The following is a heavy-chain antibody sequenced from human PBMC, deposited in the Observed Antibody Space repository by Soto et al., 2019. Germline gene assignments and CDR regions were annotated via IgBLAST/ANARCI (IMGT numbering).Heavy chain of an antibody. Sequence: EVQLLESGGGLVQPGGSLRLSCAASGFTFSSYAMSWVRQAPGKGMEWVAAISGSGGSTYYADSVKGRFTISRENSKNTLYLKMNSLRAEDGAVYYCAKVLVGSNADSYPSWAQGPLVTFSS. J-gene: IGHJ5*02. CDR1: GFTFSSYA. CDR2: ISGSGGST. D-gene: IGHD2-15*01. CDR3: AKVLVGSNADSYPS. V-gene: IGHV3-23*01.